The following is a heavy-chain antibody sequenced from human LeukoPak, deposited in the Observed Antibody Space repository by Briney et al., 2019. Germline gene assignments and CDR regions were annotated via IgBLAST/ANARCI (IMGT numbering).Heavy chain of an antibody. J-gene: IGHJ4*02. CDR1: GFTFSSYE. CDR2: IISSGSPI. Sequence: PGGSLRLSCAASGFTFSSYEMNWVRQAPGKGLEWVSYIISSGSPIYYADSVKGRFTISRDNAKNSLYLQMNSLRAEDTAVYYCARVLSDYWGQGTLVTVSS. V-gene: IGHV3-48*03. CDR3: ARVLSDY.